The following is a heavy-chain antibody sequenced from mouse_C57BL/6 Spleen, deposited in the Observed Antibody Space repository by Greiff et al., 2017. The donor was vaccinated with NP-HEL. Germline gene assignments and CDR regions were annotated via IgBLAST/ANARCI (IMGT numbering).Heavy chain of an antibody. V-gene: IGHV5-4*01. CDR3: ARDLSSPYYYAMDY. CDR1: GFTFSSYA. J-gene: IGHJ4*01. D-gene: IGHD1-1*01. CDR2: ISDGGSYT. Sequence: EVQGVESGGGLVKPGGSLKLSCAASGFTFSSYAMSWVRQTPEKRLEWVATISDGGSYTNYPDNVKGRFTISRDNAKNNLYLQMSHLKSEDTAMYYCARDLSSPYYYAMDYWGQGTSVTVSS.